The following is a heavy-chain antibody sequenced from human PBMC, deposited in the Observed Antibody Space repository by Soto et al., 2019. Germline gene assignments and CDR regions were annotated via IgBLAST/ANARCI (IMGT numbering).Heavy chain of an antibody. Sequence: EVQLVESGGGLVQPGGPLRLSCAASGFTFSDHYIDWVRQAPGKGLEWVGRARNKRKSYTTEYAASVKGRFTISRYDSEHAVYLQMDSLKTEDTAVYYCVRVTTGTRTTAFAYWGQGTLVTVSS. CDR2: ARNKRKSYTT. D-gene: IGHD1-26*01. CDR3: VRVTTGTRTTAFAY. CDR1: GFTFSDHY. V-gene: IGHV3-72*01. J-gene: IGHJ4*02.